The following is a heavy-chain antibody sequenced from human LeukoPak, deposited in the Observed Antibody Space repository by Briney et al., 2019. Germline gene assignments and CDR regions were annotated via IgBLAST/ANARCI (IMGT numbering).Heavy chain of an antibody. V-gene: IGHV1-2*02. CDR3: AREREMATIGDAFDI. J-gene: IGHJ3*02. D-gene: IGHD5-24*01. CDR2: INPNSGGT. Sequence: ASVKVSCKASGYTFTGYDMHWVRQAPGQGLEWMGWINPNSGGTNYAQKFQGRVTMTRDTSISRAYMEVSRLRSDDTAVYYCAREREMATIGDAFDIWGQGTMATVSS. CDR1: GYTFTGYD.